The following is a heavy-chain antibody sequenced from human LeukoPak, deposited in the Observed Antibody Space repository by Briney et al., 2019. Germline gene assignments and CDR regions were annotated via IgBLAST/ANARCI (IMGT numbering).Heavy chain of an antibody. V-gene: IGHV4-39*01. CDR1: GGSISSSANY. CDR3: GRHQNRDGYNPRPFDY. Sequence: SETLSLTCSVSGGSISSSANYWGWIRQPPGKGLEWIGSIYYSENTYYNPSLKSRVTLSVDTSKNQFSLKLSSVTAADTAVYYCGRHQNRDGYNPRPFDYWGQGILVTVSS. J-gene: IGHJ4*02. CDR2: IYYSENT. D-gene: IGHD5-24*01.